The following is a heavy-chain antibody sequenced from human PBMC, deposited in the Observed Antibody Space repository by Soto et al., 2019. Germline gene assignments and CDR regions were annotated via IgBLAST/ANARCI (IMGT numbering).Heavy chain of an antibody. CDR3: ARGHTTLIAVAATRGDYFDY. J-gene: IGHJ4*02. D-gene: IGHD6-19*01. CDR2: IWYDGSNK. Sequence: GGSLRLSCAASGFTFSSYGMHWVRQAPGKGLEWVAVIWYDGSNKYYADSVKGRFTISRDNSKNTLYLQMNSLRAEDTAVYYCARGHTTLIAVAATRGDYFDYWGQGTLVTVSS. V-gene: IGHV3-33*01. CDR1: GFTFSSYG.